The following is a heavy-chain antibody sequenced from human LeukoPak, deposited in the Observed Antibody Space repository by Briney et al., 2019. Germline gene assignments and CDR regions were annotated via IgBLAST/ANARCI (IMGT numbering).Heavy chain of an antibody. J-gene: IGHJ4*02. V-gene: IGHV4-59*08. CDR1: GGSISSFY. Sequence: SETLSLTCTVSGGSISSFYWSWIRQPPGMGLEWMGYIYNSGGTNYNPSLKSRVTISVDTSKNQFSLKLTSVTAADTAVYYCARLYNSEVDDYWGQGTLVTVSS. CDR2: IYNSGGT. D-gene: IGHD6-19*01. CDR3: ARLYNSEVDDY.